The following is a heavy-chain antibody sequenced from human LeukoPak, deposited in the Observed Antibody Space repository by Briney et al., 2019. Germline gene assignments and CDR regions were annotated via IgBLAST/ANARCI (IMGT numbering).Heavy chain of an antibody. CDR2: IYSGGST. CDR1: GFTFSSYW. J-gene: IGHJ3*02. Sequence: GGSLRLSCAASGFTFSSYWMHWVRQAPGKGLVWVSVIYSGGSTYYADSVKGRFTISRDNSKNTLYLQMNSLRAEDTAVYYCASSLSAFDIWGQGTMVTVSS. V-gene: IGHV3-66*01. CDR3: ASSLSAFDI. D-gene: IGHD3-16*02.